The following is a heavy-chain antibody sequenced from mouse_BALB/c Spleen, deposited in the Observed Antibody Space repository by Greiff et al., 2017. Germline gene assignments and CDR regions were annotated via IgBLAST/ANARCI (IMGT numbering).Heavy chain of an antibody. J-gene: IGHJ4*01. CDR2: IWGGGST. Sequence: VMLVESGPGLVAPSQSLSITCTVSGFSLSRYSVHWVRQPPGKGLEWLGMIWGGGSTDYNSALKSRLSISKDNSKSQVFLKMNSLQTDDTAMYYCASTVVARDAMDYWGQGTSVTVSS. CDR3: ASTVVARDAMDY. V-gene: IGHV2-6-4*01. CDR1: GFSLSRYS. D-gene: IGHD1-1*01.